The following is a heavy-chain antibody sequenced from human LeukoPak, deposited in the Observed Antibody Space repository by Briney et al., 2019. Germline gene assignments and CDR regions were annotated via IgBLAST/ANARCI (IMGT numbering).Heavy chain of an antibody. CDR1: GFTFSRFW. V-gene: IGHV3-7*01. J-gene: IGHJ4*02. Sequence: PGGSLRLSCAASGFTFSRFWMNWVRQAPGKGLEGVAHIKPDGSEKYYVDSVKGRFTISRDNAKNSLYMQMNSLRAEDTAVYYCAILYYDSSGYHYWGQGTLVTVSS. CDR2: IKPDGSEK. D-gene: IGHD3-22*01. CDR3: AILYYDSSGYHY.